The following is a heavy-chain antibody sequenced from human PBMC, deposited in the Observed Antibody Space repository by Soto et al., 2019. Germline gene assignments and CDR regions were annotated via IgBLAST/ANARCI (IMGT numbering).Heavy chain of an antibody. CDR2: IYHSGST. CDR3: ARVWGLDYIDS. V-gene: IGHV4-59*01. D-gene: IGHD7-27*01. J-gene: IGHJ4*02. CDR1: GASISSSY. Sequence: TGETLSLTCKVSGASISSSYWSWIRRPPGKGLEWIGYIYHSGSTKYNPSLKSRVTLSADTSKYPFSVKLSSVTAAGTAVYYCARVWGLDYIDSWGQGTPVTVSS.